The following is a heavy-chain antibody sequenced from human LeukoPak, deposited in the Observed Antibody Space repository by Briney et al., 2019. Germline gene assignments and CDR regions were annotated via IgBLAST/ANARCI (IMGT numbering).Heavy chain of an antibody. CDR1: GYTFTSYG. Sequence: SVKVSCKASGYTFTSYGISWVRQAPGQGLEWMGWISAYNGNTNYAQKLQGRVTMTTDTSTSTAYMELRSLRSDDTAVYYCARGLPGGYDFWSGYYTAYYYYYYMDVWGKGTTVTVSS. CDR2: ISAYNGNT. V-gene: IGHV1-18*01. J-gene: IGHJ6*03. CDR3: ARGLPGGYDFWSGYYTAYYYYYYMDV. D-gene: IGHD3-3*01.